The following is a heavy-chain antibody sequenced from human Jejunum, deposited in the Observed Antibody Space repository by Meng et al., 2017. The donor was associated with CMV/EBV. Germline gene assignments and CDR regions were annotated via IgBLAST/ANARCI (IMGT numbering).Heavy chain of an antibody. V-gene: IGHV1-18*01. CDR3: ARIPVTSGSSYGLDV. CDR1: YTFSPYA. J-gene: IGHJ6*02. D-gene: IGHD4-17*01. CDR2: VRAYNGDT. Sequence: YTFSPYAIAWVRPAPGRGLEWMGWVRAYNGDTNYAHQLHGRVSMTTDTSTTTAYMELRSLRSDDTGVYYCARIPVTSGSSYGLDVWGQGTTVTVSS.